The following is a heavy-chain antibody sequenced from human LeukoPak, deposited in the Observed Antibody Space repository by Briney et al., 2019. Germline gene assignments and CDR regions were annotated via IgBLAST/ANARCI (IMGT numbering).Heavy chain of an antibody. D-gene: IGHD6-19*01. CDR3: ARDKYLDSSGFNY. CDR1: GFTFSSYS. V-gene: IGHV3-21*01. J-gene: IGHJ4*02. CDR2: ISSSSSYI. Sequence: GGSLRLSCAASGFTFSSYSMNWVRQAPGKGLEWVSSISSSSSYIYYADSVKGRFTISRDNAKNSLYLQMNSLRAEDTAVYYCARDKYLDSSGFNYWGQGTLVTVSS.